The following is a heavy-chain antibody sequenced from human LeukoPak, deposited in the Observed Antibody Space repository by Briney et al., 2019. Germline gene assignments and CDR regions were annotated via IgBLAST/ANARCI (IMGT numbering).Heavy chain of an antibody. J-gene: IGHJ4*02. Sequence: GGSLRLSCAASGFTFSSYAMSWVRQAPGKGLEWVSAISGSGGSTYYADSVKGRFTISRDNSKNTLYLQMNSLRAEDTAVYYCAKATAMIVVVTSLDYWGQGTLVTVSS. V-gene: IGHV3-23*01. D-gene: IGHD3-22*01. CDR2: ISGSGGST. CDR1: GFTFSSYA. CDR3: AKATAMIVVVTSLDY.